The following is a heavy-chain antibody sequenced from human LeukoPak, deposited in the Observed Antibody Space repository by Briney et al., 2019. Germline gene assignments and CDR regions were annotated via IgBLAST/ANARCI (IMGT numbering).Heavy chain of an antibody. Sequence: PSETLSLTCTVSGGSISNYYWSWIRQPPGKGLGWIGSIYYSGSTYYNPSLKSRVTISVDTSKNQFSLKLSSVTAADTAVYYCARTFATGGWFDYWGQGTLVTVSS. J-gene: IGHJ4*02. V-gene: IGHV4-39*07. D-gene: IGHD2-8*02. CDR2: IYYSGST. CDR3: ARTFATGGWFDY. CDR1: GGSISNYY.